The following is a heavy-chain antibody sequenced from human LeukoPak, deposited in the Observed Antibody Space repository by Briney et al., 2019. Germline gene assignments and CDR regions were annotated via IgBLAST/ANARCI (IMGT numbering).Heavy chain of an antibody. Sequence: GRSLRLSCAAAGFTLSDYGMHWVRQAPGKGLEWVAVTWYDGSNKYYADSVKGRFTISRDNSKNTLYLQMNSLRAEDTAVYHCARAPRYCRGGSCNWTAFDIWGRGTLVTVSS. CDR2: TWYDGSNK. D-gene: IGHD2-15*01. J-gene: IGHJ3*02. CDR1: GFTLSDYG. CDR3: ARAPRYCRGGSCNWTAFDI. V-gene: IGHV3-33*01.